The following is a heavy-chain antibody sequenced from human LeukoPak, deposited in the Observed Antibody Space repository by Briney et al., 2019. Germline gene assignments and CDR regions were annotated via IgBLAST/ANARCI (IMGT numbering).Heavy chain of an antibody. CDR2: ISWNSGSI. CDR1: GFTFDDYA. V-gene: IGHV3-9*01. CDR3: ARTINYGDLLLGLYFDY. J-gene: IGHJ4*02. D-gene: IGHD4-17*01. Sequence: GGSLRLSCAASGFTFDDYAMHWVRQAPGKGLEWVSGISWNSGSIGYADSVKGRFTISRDNAKNSLYLQMNSLRAEDTAVYCCARTINYGDLLLGLYFDYWGQGTLVTVSS.